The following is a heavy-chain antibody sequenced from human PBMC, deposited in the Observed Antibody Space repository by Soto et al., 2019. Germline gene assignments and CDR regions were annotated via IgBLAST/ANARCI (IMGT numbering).Heavy chain of an antibody. D-gene: IGHD3-16*01. V-gene: IGHV1-18*01. CDR3: VMVDNYVTPTPQDV. CDR1: GYIFVNYG. J-gene: IGHJ6*02. CDR2: ISPYTGNT. Sequence: QVQLVQSGDEGKKPGASVKVSCKASGYIFVNYGIAWVRQAPGQGLEWMGWISPYTGNTHSATQVQGRLTMTTDTSTSTAYMDLGILTSDDTAVYYCVMVDNYVTPTPQDVWGQGTTVTVSS.